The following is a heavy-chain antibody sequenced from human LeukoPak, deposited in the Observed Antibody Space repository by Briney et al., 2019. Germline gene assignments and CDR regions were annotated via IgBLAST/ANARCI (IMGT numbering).Heavy chain of an antibody. J-gene: IGHJ5*02. CDR2: FDPEDGET. D-gene: IGHD3-22*01. Sequence: GASVKVSCKVSGYTLTELSMHWVRQAPGKGLEWMGGFDPEDGETNYAQKFQGRVTITADEPTSAAYMELSSLRSEDTAVYYCASRGSYYDSSGYYRNWFDPWGQGTLVTVSS. CDR3: ASRGSYYDSSGYYRNWFDP. CDR1: GYTLTELS. V-gene: IGHV1-24*01.